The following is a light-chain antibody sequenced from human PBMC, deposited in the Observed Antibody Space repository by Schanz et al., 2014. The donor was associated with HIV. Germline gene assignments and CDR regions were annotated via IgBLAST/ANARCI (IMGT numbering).Light chain of an antibody. CDR1: SSGIGGYNY. V-gene: IGLV2-14*03. J-gene: IGLJ3*02. CDR3: GSYTSTSTRV. Sequence: QSALTQPASVSGSPGQAITISCTGTSSGIGGYNYVSSYQQHPGKAPKLLLYDVDNRPAGVSNRFSGSKSGNTASLTISGLRAEDEASYYCGSYTSTSTRVFGGGTKLTVL. CDR2: DVD.